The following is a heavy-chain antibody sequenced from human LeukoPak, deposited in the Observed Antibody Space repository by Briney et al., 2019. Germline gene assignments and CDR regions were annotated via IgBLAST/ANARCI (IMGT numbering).Heavy chain of an antibody. CDR3: AREGSTFGGVIATEGDYMDV. CDR2: ISSSSSYI. D-gene: IGHD3-16*02. J-gene: IGHJ6*03. CDR1: VFTFSSYS. Sequence: GGSLRLSRAASVFTFSSYSMNWVREAPGKGLEWVSSISSSSSYIHYADSVKGRFTISRDNAKNSLYLQMNSLRAEDTAVYYCAREGSTFGGVIATEGDYMDVWGKGTTVTVSS. V-gene: IGHV3-21*01.